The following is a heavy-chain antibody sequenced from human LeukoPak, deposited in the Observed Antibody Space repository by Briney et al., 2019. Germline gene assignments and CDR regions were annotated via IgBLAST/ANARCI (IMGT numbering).Heavy chain of an antibody. J-gene: IGHJ4*02. CDR3: ARGLVGDFLDY. V-gene: IGHV4-31*03. Sequence: SQTLSLTCTVSGGSISSGDYYWSWIRQHPGKGLEWIGYIYYSGSTYYNPSLKSRVTISVDTSKNQFSLKLSSVTAADTAVYYCARGLVGDFLDYWGQGTLVTVSS. D-gene: IGHD3-16*01. CDR2: IYYSGST. CDR1: GGSISSGDYY.